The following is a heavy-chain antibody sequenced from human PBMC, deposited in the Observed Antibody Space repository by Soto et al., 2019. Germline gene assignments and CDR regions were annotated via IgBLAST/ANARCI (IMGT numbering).Heavy chain of an antibody. CDR2: INHSGST. CDR1: GGSFSGYY. Sequence: SETLSLTCAVYGGSFSGYYWSWIRQPPGKGLEWIGEINHSGSTNYNPSLKSRVTISVDTSKNQFSLKLSSVTAADTAVYYCARVVVVPAARNYFDYWGQGTLVTVSS. D-gene: IGHD2-2*01. J-gene: IGHJ4*02. V-gene: IGHV4-34*01. CDR3: ARVVVVPAARNYFDY.